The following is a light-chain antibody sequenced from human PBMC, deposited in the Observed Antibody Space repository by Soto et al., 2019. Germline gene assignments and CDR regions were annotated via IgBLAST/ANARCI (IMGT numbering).Light chain of an antibody. J-gene: IGKJ1*01. V-gene: IGKV1-39*01. Sequence: DIQMTQSPSSLSASVGDRVTITCRASQYISRYSNWYQQKPGKAPKLLIYAASNLQSGVPSRFSGSVSGTDFTLTISSLQPEDFATYYCQQSYSTPWTFGQGTKVEIK. CDR2: AAS. CDR3: QQSYSTPWT. CDR1: QYISRY.